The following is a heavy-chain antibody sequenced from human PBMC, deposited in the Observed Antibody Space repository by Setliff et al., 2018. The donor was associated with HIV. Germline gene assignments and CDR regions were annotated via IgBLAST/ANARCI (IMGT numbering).Heavy chain of an antibody. Sequence: GGSLRLSCAASGFTFADYGLSWVRQAPGKGLEWVAGIHWNTEKTIYADSVKGRFSVSKDYARNSLYLQMNSLRAEDTAFYYCARPFPSATYFYDGFDIWGQGTMVTVSS. CDR3: ARPFPSATYFYDGFDI. CDR2: IHWNTEKT. V-gene: IGHV3-20*04. D-gene: IGHD3-3*01. CDR1: GFTFADYG. J-gene: IGHJ3*02.